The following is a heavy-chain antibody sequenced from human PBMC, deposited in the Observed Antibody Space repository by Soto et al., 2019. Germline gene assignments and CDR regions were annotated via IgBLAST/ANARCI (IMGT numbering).Heavy chain of an antibody. D-gene: IGHD1-26*01. CDR1: GYSFTTYA. J-gene: IGHJ4*02. V-gene: IGHV1-3*04. CDR2: IATDNGGT. Sequence: QVQLVQSGAEVKNPGASVKISCKASGYSFTTYAMHWVRQAPGQSLEWMGWIATDNGGTRYLQKFQGRVTITSDTSANTIYMELSSLRSEDTAVYYCARDQYSGSYFYWGQGTLVTVSS. CDR3: ARDQYSGSYFY.